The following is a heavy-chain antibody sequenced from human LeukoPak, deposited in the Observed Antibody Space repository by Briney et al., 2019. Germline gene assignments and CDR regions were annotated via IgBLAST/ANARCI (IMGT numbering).Heavy chain of an antibody. J-gene: IGHJ4*02. V-gene: IGHV3-64*01. Sequence: GGSLRLSCAASGFTFSSYAMHWVRQAPGKGLEYVSAISSNGGSTYYANSVKGRFTISRDNSKNTLCLQMGSLRAEDIAVYYCARRGNYYGDSMDYWGQGTLVTVSS. CDR2: ISSNGGST. D-gene: IGHD4-17*01. CDR1: GFTFSSYA. CDR3: ARRGNYYGDSMDY.